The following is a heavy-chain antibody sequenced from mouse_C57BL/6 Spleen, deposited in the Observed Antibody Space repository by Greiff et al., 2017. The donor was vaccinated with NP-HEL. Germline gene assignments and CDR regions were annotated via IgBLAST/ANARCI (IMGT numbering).Heavy chain of an antibody. CDR3: AHYYGSSYGYFDV. Sequence: EVQLQESGAELVKPGASVKLSCTASGFNIKDYYMHWVKQRTEQGLEWIGRIDPEDGETKYVPKFQGKATITADTSSNTAYLQLSSLTSEDTAVYYCAHYYGSSYGYFDVWGTGTTVTVSS. CDR1: GFNIKDYY. V-gene: IGHV14-2*01. CDR2: IDPEDGET. D-gene: IGHD1-1*01. J-gene: IGHJ1*03.